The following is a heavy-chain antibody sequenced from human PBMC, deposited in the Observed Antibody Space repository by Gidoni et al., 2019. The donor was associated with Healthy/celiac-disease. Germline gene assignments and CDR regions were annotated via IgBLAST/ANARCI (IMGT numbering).Heavy chain of an antibody. V-gene: IGHV5-51*03. Sequence: EVQLVQSGAEVKKPGESLKISCTGSGYSFTRYWVGWVRQMPGKGLEWMGIIYPGDSDTRYTPSFQGQVTISADKSISTAYLQWSSLKASDTAMYYCATRGSSSGFGNWFDPWGQGTLVTVSS. J-gene: IGHJ5*02. D-gene: IGHD6-6*01. CDR3: ATRGSSSGFGNWFDP. CDR1: GYSFTRYW. CDR2: IYPGDSDT.